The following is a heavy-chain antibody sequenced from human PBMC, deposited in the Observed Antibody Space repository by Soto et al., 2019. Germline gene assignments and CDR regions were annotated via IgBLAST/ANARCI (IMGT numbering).Heavy chain of an antibody. CDR2: IYYSGST. Sequence: SETLSLTCTVSGGSISSSSYYWGWIRQPPGKGLEWIGSIYYSGSTYYNPSLKSRVTISVDTSKNQFSLKLSSVTAADTAVYYCASQASPYYYYGMDVWGQGTTVTVSS. J-gene: IGHJ6*02. V-gene: IGHV4-39*01. CDR1: GGSISSSSYY. CDR3: ASQASPYYYYGMDV.